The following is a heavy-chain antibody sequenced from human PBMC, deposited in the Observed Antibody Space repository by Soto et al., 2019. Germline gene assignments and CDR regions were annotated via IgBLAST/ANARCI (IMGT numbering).Heavy chain of an antibody. V-gene: IGHV3-53*01. CDR3: ARDLSKLPTGGYHFDY. D-gene: IGHD5-18*01. Sequence: PGGSLRLSCAASGFTVSSNYMSWVRQAPGKGLEWVSVIYSGGSTYYADSVKCRFTISRDNSKNTLYLQMNSLRAEDTAVYYCARDLSKLPTGGYHFDYWGQGTLVTVSS. J-gene: IGHJ4*02. CDR2: IYSGGST. CDR1: GFTVSSNY.